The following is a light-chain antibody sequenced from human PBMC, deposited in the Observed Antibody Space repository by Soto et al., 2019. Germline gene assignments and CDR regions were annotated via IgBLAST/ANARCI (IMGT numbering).Light chain of an antibody. CDR2: GAS. Sequence: VVTQSPASLSVSPGDRVTISCRAGPISSNLAWHQQRPGQAPRLLIYGASVRATGVPARFSGSGSGTEFTLTINSLQSEDYAVYYCQQYVHWRKTFGQGTKVEIK. V-gene: IGKV3-15*01. J-gene: IGKJ1*01. CDR1: PISSN. CDR3: QQYVHWRKT.